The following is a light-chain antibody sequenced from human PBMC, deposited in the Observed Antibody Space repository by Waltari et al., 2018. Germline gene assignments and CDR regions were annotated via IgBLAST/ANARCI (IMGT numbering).Light chain of an antibody. Sequence: QSALTQPASVSGSPGQSITISCTGTSSDVGGYNYVSWYQQHPGKAPKLRIYDVSKRPSGVSNRFSGSKSGNTASLTISGLQAEDEADYYGSSYTSSNTRVFGGGTKLTVL. CDR3: SSYTSSNTRV. J-gene: IGLJ3*02. CDR2: DVS. CDR1: SSDVGGYNY. V-gene: IGLV2-14*01.